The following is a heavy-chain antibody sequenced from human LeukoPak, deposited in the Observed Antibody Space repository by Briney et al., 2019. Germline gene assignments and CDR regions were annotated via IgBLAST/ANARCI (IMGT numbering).Heavy chain of an antibody. D-gene: IGHD2-2*01. CDR2: INSDGSST. J-gene: IGHJ4*02. Sequence: PGGSLRLSCAASGFTFRRFSMHWVREVPGMGLVWVSHINSDGSSTNYADSVKGRFTISRDNAKNTLYLQMNSLRAEDTAVYYCARQCSITSCLWGQGTLVTVSS. CDR3: ARQCSITSCL. V-gene: IGHV3-74*01. CDR1: GFTFRRFS.